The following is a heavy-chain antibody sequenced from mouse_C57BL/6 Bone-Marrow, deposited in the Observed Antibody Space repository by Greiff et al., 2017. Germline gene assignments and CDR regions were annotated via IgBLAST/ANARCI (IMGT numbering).Heavy chain of an antibody. CDR1: GYTFTTYP. D-gene: IGHD2-12*01. Sequence: QVQLKESGAELVKPGASVKMSCKASGYTFTTYPIEWMKQNHGQSLEWIGNFYPYNDDTKYNEKFKGKATLTVEKSSSTVYVELSRLTSDDSAVYYCARGDNYGGYYFDYWGQGTTLTVSS. CDR2: FYPYNDDT. J-gene: IGHJ2*01. CDR3: ARGDNYGGYYFDY. V-gene: IGHV1-47*01.